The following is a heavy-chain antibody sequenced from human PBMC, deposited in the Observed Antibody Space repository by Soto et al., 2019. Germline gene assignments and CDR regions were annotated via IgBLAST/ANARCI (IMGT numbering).Heavy chain of an antibody. CDR1: GFSFSTYW. J-gene: IGHJ5*02. Sequence: EVQLVESGGGLVQPGGSLRLSCAASGFSFSTYWMAWVRQAPGKGLEWVAHIDQGGGEKYYVDSVRGRFTISRDHATNSLYLQMNSLRAGDTAIYYCARGGNWFVPWGQETLVSVSS. D-gene: IGHD3-10*01. CDR3: ARGGNWFVP. V-gene: IGHV3-7*05. CDR2: IDQGGGEK.